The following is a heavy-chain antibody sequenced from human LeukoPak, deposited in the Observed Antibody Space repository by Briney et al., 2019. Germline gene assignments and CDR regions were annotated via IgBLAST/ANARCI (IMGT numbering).Heavy chain of an antibody. CDR2: ISGSGGST. CDR3: AKDVRVGEYYGSGTYLDF. Sequence: GGSLRLSCAASGFTFSTYAMSWVRQAPGKVLEWVSRISGSGGSTYYADSVKGRFTISRDKFKNTLFLQMNSLRAEDTAVYYCAKDVRVGEYYGSGTYLDFWGQGTLVTVSS. D-gene: IGHD3-10*01. V-gene: IGHV3-23*01. CDR1: GFTFSTYA. J-gene: IGHJ4*02.